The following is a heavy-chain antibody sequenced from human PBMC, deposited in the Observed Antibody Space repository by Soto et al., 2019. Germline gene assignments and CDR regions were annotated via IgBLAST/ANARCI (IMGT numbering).Heavy chain of an antibody. Sequence: GGSLRLSCVGSGFNFAGYALAWVRQPPGKGLEWVTSISGPSYASFTADSLRGRFTVYRDNSKDTLFLQMKNLRAEDTAVYYCARDERRSTRGDYYYYGMDVWGQGTTVTVSS. CDR3: ARDERRSTRGDYYYYGMDV. CDR1: GFNFAGYA. CDR2: ISGPSYAS. J-gene: IGHJ6*02. D-gene: IGHD2-2*01. V-gene: IGHV3-23*01.